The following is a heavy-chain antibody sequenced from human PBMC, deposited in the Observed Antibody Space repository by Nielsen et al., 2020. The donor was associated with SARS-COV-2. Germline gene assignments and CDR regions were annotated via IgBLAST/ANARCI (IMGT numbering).Heavy chain of an antibody. Sequence: ASVKVSCKASGYTFTGYYMHWVRQAPGQGLEWMGWINPNSGGTNYAQKFQGRVTMTRDTSISTAYMELSRLRSDDTAVYYCARETGNYYDSSGQTGPPSVTDYWGQGTLVTVSS. D-gene: IGHD3-22*01. CDR1: GYTFTGYY. CDR2: INPNSGGT. V-gene: IGHV1-2*02. CDR3: ARETGNYYDSSGQTGPPSVTDY. J-gene: IGHJ4*02.